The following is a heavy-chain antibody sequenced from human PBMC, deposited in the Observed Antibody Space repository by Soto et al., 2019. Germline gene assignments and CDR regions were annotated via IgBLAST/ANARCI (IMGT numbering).Heavy chain of an antibody. CDR2: ISTGSSYM. J-gene: IGHJ6*02. V-gene: IGHV3-21*01. Sequence: GGSLRLSCAASGFTFSSHSMNWVRQAPGKGLEWVSSISTGSSYMYYADSVKGRFTISRDNAKNSLSLILNSLRVEDTAVYYCARDLMGVTSYYDYYGMDVWGQGTTVTVSS. CDR1: GFTFSSHS. D-gene: IGHD2-8*01. CDR3: ARDLMGVTSYYDYYGMDV.